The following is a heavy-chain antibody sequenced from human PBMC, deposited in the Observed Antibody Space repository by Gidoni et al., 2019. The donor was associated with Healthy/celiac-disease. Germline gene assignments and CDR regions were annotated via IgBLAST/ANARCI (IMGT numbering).Heavy chain of an antibody. CDR3: ARAKLPFWSGYYFYYYYGMDV. CDR1: GYTFTRHD. J-gene: IGHJ6*02. D-gene: IGHD3-3*01. CDR2: MNPNSGNT. Sequence: QVQLVQSGAEVNTPGASVKASCKASGYTFTRHDINCVRQATGQGLEWMGWMNPNSGNTGYAQKFQGRVTMTRNTSISTAYMELSSLRSEDTAVYYCARAKLPFWSGYYFYYYYGMDVWGQGTTVTVSS. V-gene: IGHV1-8*01.